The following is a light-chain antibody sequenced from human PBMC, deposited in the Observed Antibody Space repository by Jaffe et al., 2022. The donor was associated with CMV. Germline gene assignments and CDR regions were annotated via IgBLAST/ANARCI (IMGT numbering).Light chain of an antibody. CDR2: LNRDGSH. J-gene: IGLJ3*02. CDR1: SEHSIYT. V-gene: IGLV4-69*01. CDR3: QTWGTDIRL. Sequence: QLVLTQSPSASASLGASVRLTCTLSSEHSIYTIAWHQQQPEKGPRYLMTLNRDGSHDKGDGIPDRFSGSSSGAERYLTISRLQSEDEADYYCQTWGTDIRLFGGGTKLTVL.